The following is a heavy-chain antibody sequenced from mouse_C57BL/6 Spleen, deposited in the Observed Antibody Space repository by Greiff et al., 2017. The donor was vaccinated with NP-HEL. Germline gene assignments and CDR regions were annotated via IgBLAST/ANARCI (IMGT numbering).Heavy chain of an antibody. CDR2: INPYNGGT. CDR3: ARGWADWYFDV. CDR1: GYTFTDYY. V-gene: IGHV1-19*01. D-gene: IGHD1-1*02. J-gene: IGHJ1*03. Sequence: VQLKESGPVLVKPGASVKMSCKASGYTFTDYYMNWVKQSHGKSLEWIGVINPYNGGTSYNQKFKGKATLTVDKSSSTAYMELNSLTSEDSAVYYCARGWADWYFDVWGTGTTVTVSS.